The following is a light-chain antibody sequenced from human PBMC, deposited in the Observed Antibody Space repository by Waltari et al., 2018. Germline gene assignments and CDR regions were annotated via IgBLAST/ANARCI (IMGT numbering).Light chain of an antibody. Sequence: QSALTQPASVSGSPGQSITISCTGTSRDVGGYNYVSWYQQHPGKVPQLLIFDVSNRPSRVSNRFSGSKSGNTASLTISGLQAEDESDYYCCSFTSRSTWVFGGGTKLTVL. J-gene: IGLJ3*02. V-gene: IGLV2-14*01. CDR1: SRDVGGYNY. CDR2: DVS. CDR3: CSFTSRSTWV.